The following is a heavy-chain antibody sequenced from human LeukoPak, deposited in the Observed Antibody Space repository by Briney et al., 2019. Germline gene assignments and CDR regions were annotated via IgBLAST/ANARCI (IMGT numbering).Heavy chain of an antibody. J-gene: IGHJ5*02. D-gene: IGHD1-20*01. CDR2: TIPIFGTA. CDR1: GGTFSSYA. Sequence: SVKVSCKASGGTFSSYAISWVRQAPGQGLEWMGGTIPIFGTANYAQKFQGRVTITADESTSTAYMELSSLRSEDTAVYYCARVSLITGTTEKGWFDPWGQGTLVTVSS. V-gene: IGHV1-69*13. CDR3: ARVSLITGTTEKGWFDP.